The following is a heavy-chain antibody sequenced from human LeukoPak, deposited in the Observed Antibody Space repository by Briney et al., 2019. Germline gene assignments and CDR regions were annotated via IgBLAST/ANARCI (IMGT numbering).Heavy chain of an antibody. CDR3: ARGLHFRVYDSSDYYPY. V-gene: IGHV3-48*01. J-gene: IGHJ4*02. Sequence: GGSLSLSCAASGFTFSSFGMNWVRQAQGQGLEWVSYISSSSSTIYYADSVKGRLTISRDDAKNSLYLQMNSLRAEDTAVYYCARGLHFRVYDSSDYYPYWGQGTLVTVSS. D-gene: IGHD3-22*01. CDR2: ISSSSSTI. CDR1: GFTFSSFG.